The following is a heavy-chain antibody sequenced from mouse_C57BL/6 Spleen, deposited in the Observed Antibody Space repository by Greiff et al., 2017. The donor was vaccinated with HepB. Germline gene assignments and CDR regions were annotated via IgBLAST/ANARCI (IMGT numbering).Heavy chain of an antibody. CDR2: INYDGSST. CDR3: ARGVYYDYLYYAMDY. CDR1: GFTFSDYY. V-gene: IGHV5-16*01. D-gene: IGHD2-4*01. Sequence: EVKLVESEGGLVQPGSSMKLSCTASGFTFSDYYMAWVRQVPEKGLEWVANINYDGSSTYYLDSLKSRFIISRDNAKNILYLQMSSLKSEDTATYYCARGVYYDYLYYAMDYWGQGTSVTVSS. J-gene: IGHJ4*01.